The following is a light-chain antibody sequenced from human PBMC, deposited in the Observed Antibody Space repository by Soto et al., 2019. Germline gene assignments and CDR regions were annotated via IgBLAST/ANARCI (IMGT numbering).Light chain of an antibody. Sequence: MVMTPSPATLSVSPGERATRSCRASQSINSNLAWYQQKPGHPTRLLIYGESTKATGIPARFSGSGSGTDFILTISSLQSEDFVVHYCQQYNNWWTFGQGNKLEIK. CDR1: QSINSN. J-gene: IGKJ1*01. CDR2: GES. CDR3: QQYNNWWT. V-gene: IGKV3-15*01.